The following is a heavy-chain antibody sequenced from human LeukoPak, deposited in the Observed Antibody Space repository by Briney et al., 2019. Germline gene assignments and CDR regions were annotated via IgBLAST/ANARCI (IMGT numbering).Heavy chain of an antibody. CDR2: LYSDGNT. CDR3: ARGVEPLAANTLAY. D-gene: IGHD1-14*01. J-gene: IGHJ4*02. CDR1: GFTVMTND. V-gene: IGHV3-53*01. Sequence: GGSLRLSCAASGFTVMTNDMTWVRQAPGKGLEWLSVLYSDGNTKYADSVQGRFTISRDNSKNTLYLEMNSLSPDDTAVYSCARGVEPLAANTLAYWGQGTLVTVSS.